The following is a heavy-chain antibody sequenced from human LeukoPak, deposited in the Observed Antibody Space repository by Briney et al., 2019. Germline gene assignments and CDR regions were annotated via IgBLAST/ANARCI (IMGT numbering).Heavy chain of an antibody. D-gene: IGHD4-17*01. Sequence: PGGSLRLSCAASGFTFSDCYMSWIRQAPGKGLEWVSYISSSGSTIYYADAVKGRFTISRDNAKNSLYLQMNSLRAEDTAVYYCARVYYGDYVTSDYWGQGTLVTVSS. CDR1: GFTFSDCY. J-gene: IGHJ4*02. V-gene: IGHV3-11*01. CDR2: ISSSGSTI. CDR3: ARVYYGDYVTSDY.